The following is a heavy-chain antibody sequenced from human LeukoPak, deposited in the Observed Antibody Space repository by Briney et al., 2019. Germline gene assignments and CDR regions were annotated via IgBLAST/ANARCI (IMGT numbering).Heavy chain of an antibody. CDR2: ISISGENT. CDR3: ARLISTSSSRFSDY. V-gene: IGHV3-23*01. CDR1: GFTFSGCA. Sequence: GGSLRLSCAASGFTFSGCAMSWVRQAPGKGLEWVSAISISGENTYYADSVKGRFTISRDTSRNTLYLQMHSLRAEDTAVYYCARLISTSSSRFSDYWGQGTLVTVSS. J-gene: IGHJ4*02. D-gene: IGHD6-6*01.